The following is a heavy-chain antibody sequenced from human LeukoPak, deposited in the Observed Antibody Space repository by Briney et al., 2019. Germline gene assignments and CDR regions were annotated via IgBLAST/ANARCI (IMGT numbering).Heavy chain of an antibody. D-gene: IGHD5-24*01. Sequence: SETLSLTCTVSGGSLSSSSYYWGWIRQPPGTGLEWIGSIYYSGSTYYNLSLKSRVTISVDTSKNQFSLKLSSVTAADTAVYYCARLRDGYNYDYWGQGTLVTVSS. CDR1: GGSLSSSSYY. J-gene: IGHJ4*02. CDR3: ARLRDGYNYDY. CDR2: IYYSGST. V-gene: IGHV4-39*01.